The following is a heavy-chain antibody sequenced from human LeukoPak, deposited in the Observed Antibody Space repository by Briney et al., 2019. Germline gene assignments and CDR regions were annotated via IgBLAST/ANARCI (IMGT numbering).Heavy chain of an antibody. V-gene: IGHV3-23*01. Sequence: GGSLRLSCAASGFTFSSYAMSWVRQAPGKGLEWVSAISGSGGSTYYADSVKGRFTISRDNSKNTLYLQMNSPRAEDTAVYYCAKNDDSSGYYNWFDPWGQGTLVTVSS. J-gene: IGHJ5*02. CDR3: AKNDDSSGYYNWFDP. CDR2: ISGSGGST. CDR1: GFTFSSYA. D-gene: IGHD3-22*01.